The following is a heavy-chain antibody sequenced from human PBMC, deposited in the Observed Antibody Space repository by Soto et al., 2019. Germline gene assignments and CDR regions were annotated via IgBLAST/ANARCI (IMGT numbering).Heavy chain of an antibody. CDR2: IYPDDSDV. CDR3: ARNRNAGWFDP. V-gene: IGHV5-51*01. CDR1: GYDFSTFW. J-gene: IGHJ5*02. Sequence: GESLKISCKASGYDFSTFWIAWVRQMPGRGLEWMGVIYPDDSDVTYSPSFQGQVTISVDKSMTTAYLHWSSLRASDTATYYCARNRNAGWFDPWGQGNPVTVSS.